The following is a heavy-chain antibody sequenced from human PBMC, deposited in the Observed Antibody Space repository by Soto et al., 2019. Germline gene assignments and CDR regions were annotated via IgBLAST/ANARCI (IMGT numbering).Heavy chain of an antibody. Sequence: ASVKVSCKASGFTFTSSAVQWVRQARGQRLEWIGWIVVGSGNTNYAQKFQERVTITRGMSTSTAYMELSSLRSEDTAVYYCAAGYRSGWYGYFQHWGQGTLVTVSS. CDR3: AAGYRSGWYGYFQH. J-gene: IGHJ1*01. V-gene: IGHV1-58*01. CDR2: IVVGSGNT. CDR1: GFTFTSSA. D-gene: IGHD6-19*01.